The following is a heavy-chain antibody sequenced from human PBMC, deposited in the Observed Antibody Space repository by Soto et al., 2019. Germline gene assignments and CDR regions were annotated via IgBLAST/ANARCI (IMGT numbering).Heavy chain of an antibody. Sequence: QVQLVQSGADVKKTGASVKVSCKASGYTFTNYNINWVRQAPGQGLEWMGWISAYNGNTYYAQKFQDRVTMTTDTSTSTVYMELRSLRSDDTALYYCERQLATAFDYWGQGTLVTVAS. CDR2: ISAYNGNT. CDR3: ERQLATAFDY. V-gene: IGHV1-18*01. D-gene: IGHD6-13*01. J-gene: IGHJ4*02. CDR1: GYTFTNYN.